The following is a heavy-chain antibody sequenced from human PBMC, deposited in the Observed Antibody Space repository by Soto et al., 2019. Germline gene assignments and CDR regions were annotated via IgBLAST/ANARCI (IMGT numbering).Heavy chain of an antibody. CDR3: ARGRTIAARNYYYYYGMDV. CDR1: GDSVSSNSAA. CDR2: TYYRSKWYN. D-gene: IGHD6-6*01. J-gene: IGHJ6*02. Sequence: QVQLQQSGPGLVKPSQPLSLTCAISGDSVSSNSAAWNWIRQSPSRGLEWLGRTYYRSKWYNDYAVSVKSRITINPDTSKNQSSLQLNSVTPEDTAVYYCARGRTIAARNYYYYYGMDVWGQGTTVTVSS. V-gene: IGHV6-1*01.